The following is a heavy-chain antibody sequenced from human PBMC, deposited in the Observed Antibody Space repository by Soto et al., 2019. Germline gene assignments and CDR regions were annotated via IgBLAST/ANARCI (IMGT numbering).Heavy chain of an antibody. CDR3: ARLAGAFAVDV. Sequence: PGGSLRLSCTTSGFTFGHHDISWIRQAPWKGLEWVSCISPSSGNIYYADSVKGRFTISRDNAKNSLSLQMNSLRAQDTALYYCARLAGAFAVDVWGQEIKVNVYS. CDR1: GFTFGHHD. CDR2: ISPSSGNI. J-gene: IGHJ6*01. V-gene: IGHV3-11*01.